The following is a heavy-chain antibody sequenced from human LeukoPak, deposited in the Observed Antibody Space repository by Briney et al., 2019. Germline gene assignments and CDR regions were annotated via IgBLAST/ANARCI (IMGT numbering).Heavy chain of an antibody. D-gene: IGHD3-3*01. V-gene: IGHV4-39*01. CDR2: IYSSGSA. Sequence: SETLSLTCTVSGGSINSNSYYWGWIRQPPGKGLEWIGSIYSSGSAYYNPSLKSRVTISVDTSKNQFSLRLSSVTAADTAVYYCQSRYLEWLLEYWGQGTPVTVSS. CDR1: GGSINSNSYY. J-gene: IGHJ4*02. CDR3: QSRYLEWLLEY.